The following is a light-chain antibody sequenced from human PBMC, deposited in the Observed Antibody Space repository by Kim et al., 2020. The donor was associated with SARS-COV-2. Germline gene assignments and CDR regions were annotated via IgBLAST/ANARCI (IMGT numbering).Light chain of an antibody. CDR1: TSNIGAGYD. CDR2: VNT. CDR3: QSYDSSLSVVV. J-gene: IGLJ3*02. Sequence: QSVLTQPPSVSGAPGQRVTISCIGSTSNIGAGYDVHWYQQVPGTAPKLLIYVNTNRPSGVPDRFSGSKSDTSASLAITGLQAEDEANYYCQSYDSSLSVVVFGRGTQLTVL. V-gene: IGLV1-40*01.